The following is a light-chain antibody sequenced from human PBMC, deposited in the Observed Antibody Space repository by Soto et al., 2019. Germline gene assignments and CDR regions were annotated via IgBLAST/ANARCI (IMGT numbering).Light chain of an antibody. J-gene: IGKJ5*01. CDR1: QSVSSSY. Sequence: EIVLTQSPGPLSLSPGERATLSCRSSQSVSSSYLAWYQKKPGQAPRLIIYGASSRATGIPDRFSGSGSGTDFNLTISRLEPEDVAVYYCQQYGSSPITLGQGTRLEIK. CDR3: QQYGSSPIT. V-gene: IGKV3-20*01. CDR2: GAS.